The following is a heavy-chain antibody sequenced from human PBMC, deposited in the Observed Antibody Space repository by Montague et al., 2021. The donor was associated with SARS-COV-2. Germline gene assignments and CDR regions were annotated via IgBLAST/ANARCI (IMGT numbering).Heavy chain of an antibody. CDR2: INHSGST. Sequence: SETLSLTCTVSGYSISSGYYWGWIRQPPGKGLEWIGEINHSGSTXXNPXXXSRVTISVDTSKNQFSLKLSSVTAADTAVYYCARRSRVVTAIWALRTSLSSWFDPWGQGTLVTVSS. CDR1: GYSISSGYY. V-gene: IGHV4-38-2*02. D-gene: IGHD2-21*02. J-gene: IGHJ5*02. CDR3: ARRSRVVTAIWALRTSLSSWFDP.